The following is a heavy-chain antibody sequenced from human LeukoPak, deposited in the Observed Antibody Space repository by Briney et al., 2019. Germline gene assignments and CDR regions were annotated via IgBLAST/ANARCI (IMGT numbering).Heavy chain of an antibody. J-gene: IGHJ6*02. CDR2: IKEDGSER. D-gene: IGHD3-16*01. CDR1: GFTFSDSW. V-gene: IGHV3-7*01. Sequence: GGSLRLSCAASGFTFSDSWMSWVRQAPGKGWEWVANIKEDGSERYYVDSVKGRFTISRDNARSSLYLQMSSLRAGDTAVYYCATYTNWVAGGVWGQGTTVSVSS. CDR3: ATYTNWVAGGV.